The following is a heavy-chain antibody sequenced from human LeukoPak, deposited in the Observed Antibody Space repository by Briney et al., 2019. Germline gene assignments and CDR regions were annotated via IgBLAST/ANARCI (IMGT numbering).Heavy chain of an antibody. D-gene: IGHD4-23*01. CDR3: ARDSPDYGGKGFDY. V-gene: IGHV3-21*04. CDR2: ISSSSSYI. Sequence: GSLRLSCAASGFTFSSYSMNWVRQAPGKGLEWVSSISSSSSYIYYADSVKGRFTISRDNSKSSLYLQMNTLRAEDTAIYYCARDSPDYGGKGFDYWGQGTLVTVSS. J-gene: IGHJ4*02. CDR1: GFTFSSYS.